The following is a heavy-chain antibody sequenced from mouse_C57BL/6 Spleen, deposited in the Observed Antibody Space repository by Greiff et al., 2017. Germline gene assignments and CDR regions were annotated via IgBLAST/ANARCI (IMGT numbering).Heavy chain of an antibody. CDR3: ARRDYGNYDAMDY. V-gene: IGHV5-12*01. Sequence: EVQVVESGGGLVQPGGSLKLSCAASGFTFSDYYMYWVRQTPEKRLEWVAYISNGGGSTYYPDTVKGRFTISRDNAKNTLYLQMSRLKSEDTAMYYCARRDYGNYDAMDYWGQGTSVTVSS. D-gene: IGHD2-1*01. J-gene: IGHJ4*01. CDR1: GFTFSDYY. CDR2: ISNGGGST.